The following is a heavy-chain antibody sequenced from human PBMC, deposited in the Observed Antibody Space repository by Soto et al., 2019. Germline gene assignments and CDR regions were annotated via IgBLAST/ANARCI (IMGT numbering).Heavy chain of an antibody. CDR3: ARGKVDAADYYFDP. CDR1: GYTFTTYD. J-gene: IGHJ5*02. V-gene: IGHV1-8*01. D-gene: IGHD3-22*01. CDR2: MNPDSGNT. Sequence: QVQLVQSGAEVKKPGASVKVSCKASGYTFTTYDINWVRQATGQGLEWMGWMNPDSGNTGYAQNFQGRVTMTRDTSISTAYRELSSLRSEDTAVYYCARGKVDAADYYFDPWGQGTLVTVSS.